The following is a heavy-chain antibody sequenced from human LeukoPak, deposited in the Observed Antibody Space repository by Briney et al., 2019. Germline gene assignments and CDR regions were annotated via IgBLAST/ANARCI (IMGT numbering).Heavy chain of an antibody. Sequence: SETLSLTCTVSGGSISSYYWSRIREPPGKGLEWIGYIYYSGSTNYNPSLKSRVTISVDTSKNQFSLKLSSVTAADTAVYYCARHLDCSGGSCYSVAFDIWGQGTMVTVSS. D-gene: IGHD2-15*01. J-gene: IGHJ3*02. CDR3: ARHLDCSGGSCYSVAFDI. CDR1: GGSISSYY. CDR2: IYYSGST. V-gene: IGHV4-59*08.